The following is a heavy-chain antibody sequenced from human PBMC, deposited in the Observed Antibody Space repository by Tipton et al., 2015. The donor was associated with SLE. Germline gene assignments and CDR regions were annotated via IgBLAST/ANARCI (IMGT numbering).Heavy chain of an antibody. V-gene: IGHV3-48*01. CDR3: ARDERAAAGNRYYFDY. CDR2: ISSSSSTI. J-gene: IGHJ4*02. CDR1: GFTFSSYS. D-gene: IGHD6-13*01. Sequence: SLRLSCAASGFTFSSYSMNWVRQAPGKGLEWVSYISSSSSTIYYADSVKGRFTISRDNAKNSLYLQMNSLRAEDTAVYYCARDERAAAGNRYYFDYWGQGTLVTVSS.